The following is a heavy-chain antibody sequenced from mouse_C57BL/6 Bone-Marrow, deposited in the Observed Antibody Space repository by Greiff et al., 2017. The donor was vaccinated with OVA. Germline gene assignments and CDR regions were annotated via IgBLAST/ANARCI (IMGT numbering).Heavy chain of an antibody. J-gene: IGHJ4*01. V-gene: IGHV1-82*01. D-gene: IGHD2-2*01. CDR3: ARWTMVTLSDNAMDY. Sequence: QVHVKQSGPELVKPGASVKISCKASGYAFSSSWMNWVKQRPGKGLEWIGRIYPGDGDTNYNGKFKGKATLTADKSSSTAYMQLSSLTSEDSAVYFGARWTMVTLSDNAMDYWGQGTSVTVSS. CDR1: GYAFSSSW. CDR2: IYPGDGDT.